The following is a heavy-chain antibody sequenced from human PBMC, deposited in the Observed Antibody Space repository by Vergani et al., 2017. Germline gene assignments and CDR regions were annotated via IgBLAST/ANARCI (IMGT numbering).Heavy chain of an antibody. J-gene: IGHJ2*01. D-gene: IGHD3-16*01. CDR3: ASGKYYSDSTSQFRGRYFDV. V-gene: IGHV4-39*01. CDR1: GDSIISRSYY. CDR2: IYNSGNG. Sequence: QLQESGPGLVKASETLSLTCTVSGDSIISRSYYWGWIRQPPGKGLEWIGSIYNSGNGDSSSSLKSRVTISADTSKNQFSLRLTSVTAADTAVYYCASGKYYSDSTSQFRGRYFDVWGRGTLVTVPS.